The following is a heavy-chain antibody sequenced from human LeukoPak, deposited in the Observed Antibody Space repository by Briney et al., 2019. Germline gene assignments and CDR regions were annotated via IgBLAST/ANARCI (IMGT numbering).Heavy chain of an antibody. D-gene: IGHD2-15*01. CDR2: INPNSGGT. CDR3: ARGYCSGGSCYWFDP. Sequence: ASVKVSCKASGYTFTGYYIHWVRQAPGQGLEWMGWINPNSGGTNYAQKFQGRVTMTRDTSISTAYMELSRLTSDDTAVYYCARGYCSGGSCYWFDPWGQGTLVTVSS. V-gene: IGHV1-2*02. CDR1: GYTFTGYY. J-gene: IGHJ5*02.